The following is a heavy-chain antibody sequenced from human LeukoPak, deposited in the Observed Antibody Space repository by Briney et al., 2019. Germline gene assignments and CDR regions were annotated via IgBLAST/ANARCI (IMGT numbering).Heavy chain of an antibody. V-gene: IGHV3-15*01. CDR1: GFTVSSNY. CDR3: TTDLPYEPQWTGYYMDV. CDR2: IKSKTDGGTT. J-gene: IGHJ6*03. D-gene: IGHD5-12*01. Sequence: PGGSLRLSCAASGFTVSSNYMSWVRQAPGKGLEWVGRIKSKTDGGTTDYAAPVKGRFTISRDDSKNTLYLQMNSLKTEDTAVYYCTTDLPYEPQWTGYYMDVWGKGTTVTVSS.